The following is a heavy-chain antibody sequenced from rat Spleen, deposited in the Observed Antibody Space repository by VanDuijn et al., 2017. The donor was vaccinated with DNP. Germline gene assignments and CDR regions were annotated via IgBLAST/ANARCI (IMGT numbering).Heavy chain of an antibody. D-gene: IGHD1-11*01. CDR2: ISNSGIT. Sequence: QVQLEESGPGLVQPSQTLSLTCIVSGFSLTGNSVHWVRQPPGKGLEWIAAISNSGITYYNSALKSRLSISRDTSKSQVFLKMNSLQTEDTAMYFCARWEGINAYWGPGTLVTVSS. V-gene: IGHV2-6*01. CDR1: GFSLTGNS. CDR3: ARWEGINAY. J-gene: IGHJ3*01.